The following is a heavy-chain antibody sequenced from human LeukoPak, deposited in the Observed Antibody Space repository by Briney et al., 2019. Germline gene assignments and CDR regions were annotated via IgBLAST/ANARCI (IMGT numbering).Heavy chain of an antibody. D-gene: IGHD6-19*01. CDR1: GFTFSSYA. J-gene: IGHJ4*02. Sequence: PGGSLRLSCAASGFTFSSYAMSWVRQAPGKGLEWVSAISGSGGSTYYADSVKGRFTISRDNSKNTLYLQMNSLRTEDTAVYYCAKDGSSDEYSSGFDYWGQGTLVTVSS. CDR3: AKDGSSDEYSSGFDY. V-gene: IGHV3-23*01. CDR2: ISGSGGST.